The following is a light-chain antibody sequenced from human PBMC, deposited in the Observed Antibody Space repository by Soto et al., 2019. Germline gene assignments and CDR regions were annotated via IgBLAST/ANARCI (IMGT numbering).Light chain of an antibody. CDR1: NTDLGVYGY. V-gene: IGLV2-14*01. J-gene: IGLJ1*01. CDR3: FSKISGFVYG. Sequence: ALAXPASVSGSFGQSITISCSGPNTDLGVYGYVSWYQHHPGKAPKLLIYDVNNRPSGIPDRFSGSKSGDTASLTISGLQAEDEADYFCFSKISGFVYGFGTGTKVTVL. CDR2: DVN.